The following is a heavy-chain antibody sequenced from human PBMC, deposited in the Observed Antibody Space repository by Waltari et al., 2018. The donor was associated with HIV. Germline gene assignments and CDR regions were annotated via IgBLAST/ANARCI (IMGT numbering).Heavy chain of an antibody. Sequence: QLQLQESGPGLVKPSETLSLTCTVSGGSISSSSYYWGWIRQPPGKGLEWIGSIYYSGSNYDNPSLKSRVTISVDTSKNQFSLKLSSVTAADTAVYYCARHDLNRMEPLGSMDVWGQGTTVTVSS. CDR1: GGSISSSSYY. D-gene: IGHD1-1*01. CDR3: ARHDLNRMEPLGSMDV. J-gene: IGHJ6*02. V-gene: IGHV4-39*01. CDR2: IYYSGSN.